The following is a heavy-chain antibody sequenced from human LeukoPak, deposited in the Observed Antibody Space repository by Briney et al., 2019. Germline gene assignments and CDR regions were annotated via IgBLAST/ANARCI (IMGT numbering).Heavy chain of an antibody. D-gene: IGHD4-17*01. J-gene: IGHJ4*02. CDR1: GFTFSSYS. V-gene: IGHV3-21*04. CDR2: VSSSSSYI. CDR3: AKVNGPEPTTELDY. Sequence: PGGSLRLSCAASGFTFSSYSMKWVRQAPGKGLEWVSSVSSSSSYIYYADSVKGRFTISRDNSKNTLYLQMNSLRAEDTAVYYCAKVNGPEPTTELDYWGQGTLVTVSS.